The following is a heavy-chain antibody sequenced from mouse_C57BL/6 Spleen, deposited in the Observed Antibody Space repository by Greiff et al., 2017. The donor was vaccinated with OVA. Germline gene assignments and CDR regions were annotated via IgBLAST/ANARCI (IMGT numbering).Heavy chain of an antibody. J-gene: IGHJ2*01. V-gene: IGHV1-82*01. CDR3: AQGAGSSCYYFDY. CDR2: IYPGDGDT. CDR1: GYAFSSSW. D-gene: IGHD1-1*01. Sequence: VQLQQSGPELVKPGASVKISCKASGYAFSSSWMNWVKQRPGQGLEWIGRIYPGDGDTNYNGKFKGKATLTADKSSSTAYMQLSSLTSEDSAVYFCAQGAGSSCYYFDYWGQGTTLTVSS.